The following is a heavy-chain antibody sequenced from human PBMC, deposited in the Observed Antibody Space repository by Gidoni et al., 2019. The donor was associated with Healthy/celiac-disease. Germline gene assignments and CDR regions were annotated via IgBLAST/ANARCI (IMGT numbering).Heavy chain of an antibody. Sequence: QLQLQESGPGLVKPSETLSLTCTVPGGSISSSSYYWGWIRQPPGTGLEWIGCIYYGGSTYYNPSLKSRVTISVDTSKNQFSLKLSSVTAADTAVYYCARLSGSYYRDYWGQGTLVTVSS. D-gene: IGHD1-26*01. V-gene: IGHV4-39*01. CDR2: IYYGGST. CDR1: GGSISSSSYY. J-gene: IGHJ4*02. CDR3: ARLSGSYYRDY.